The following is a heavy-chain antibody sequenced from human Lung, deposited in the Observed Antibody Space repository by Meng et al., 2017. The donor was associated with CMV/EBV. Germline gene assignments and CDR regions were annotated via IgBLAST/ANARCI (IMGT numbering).Heavy chain of an antibody. CDR1: GGSLGSGGYY. D-gene: IGHD5-24*01. J-gene: IGHJ4*02. Sequence: LQVSGQGLVKPSPPLFLTVTVSGGSLGSGGYYWSWICQHPGKGLGWIGYIYYTGRTFYNPSLKSRVTISVDTSKNPFSLKLIPATAADTAVYYCAREAGRDGYATPKFDYWGQGTLVTVSS. CDR3: AREAGRDGYATPKFDY. V-gene: IGHV4-31*03. CDR2: IYYTGRT.